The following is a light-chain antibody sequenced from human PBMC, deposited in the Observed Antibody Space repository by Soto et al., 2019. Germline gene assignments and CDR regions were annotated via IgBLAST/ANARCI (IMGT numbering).Light chain of an antibody. J-gene: IGLJ1*01. CDR2: EVS. Sequence: QSVLTQPASVSGSPGQSITISCTGTSSDVGAYDYVSWYQQHPDKAPKLMIYEVSNRPSGVSNRFSGSKSVNTATLTISGLQADDEADYYCSSYTRSSTRVFGTGTKLNVL. CDR3: SSYTRSSTRV. CDR1: SSDVGAYDY. V-gene: IGLV2-14*03.